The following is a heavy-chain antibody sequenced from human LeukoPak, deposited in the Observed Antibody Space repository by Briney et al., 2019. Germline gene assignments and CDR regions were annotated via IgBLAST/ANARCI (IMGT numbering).Heavy chain of an antibody. CDR3: ARDRAPYSSGWYNFDY. CDR1: GGTFSSYA. Sequence: SSVKVSCKASGGTFSSYAISWVRQAPGQGLEGMGGIIPIFGTANYAQKFQGRVTITADESTSTAYMELSSLRSEDTAVYYCARDRAPYSSGWYNFDYWGQGTLVTVSS. J-gene: IGHJ4*02. CDR2: IIPIFGTA. D-gene: IGHD6-19*01. V-gene: IGHV1-69*01.